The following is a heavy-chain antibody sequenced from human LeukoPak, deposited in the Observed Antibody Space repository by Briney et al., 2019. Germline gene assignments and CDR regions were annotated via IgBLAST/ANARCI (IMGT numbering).Heavy chain of an antibody. CDR2: IKGDGSST. CDR3: AKYYDEIADVY. D-gene: IGHD3-22*01. J-gene: IGHJ4*02. V-gene: IGHV3-74*01. Sequence: GGSLRLSCAASGFTFSSYWMHWVRHTPGKGLVWVSRIKGDGSSTSYADSVKGRFTISRDNSKNTLYLQMNSLRAEDTAVYYCAKYYDEIADVYWGQGTLVTVSS. CDR1: GFTFSSYW.